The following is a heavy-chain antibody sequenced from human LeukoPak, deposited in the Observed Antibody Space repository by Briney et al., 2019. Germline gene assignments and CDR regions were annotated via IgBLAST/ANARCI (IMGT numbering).Heavy chain of an antibody. D-gene: IGHD3-3*01. CDR1: GGSISSYS. CDR2: FYHSGST. CDR3: AKKGGGIWSGHYLDD. Sequence: PSETLSLTCTVSGGSISSYSWSWIRQPPGKGLEWIGYFYHSGSTNYNSSLMGRATISIDTSKNQIFLNLNSVTATETAVYYCAKKGGGIWSGHYLDDWGQGSLVIVSS. V-gene: IGHV4-59*01. J-gene: IGHJ4*02.